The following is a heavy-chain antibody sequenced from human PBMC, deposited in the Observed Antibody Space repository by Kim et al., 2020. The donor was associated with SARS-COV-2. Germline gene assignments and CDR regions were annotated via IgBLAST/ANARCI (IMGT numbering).Heavy chain of an antibody. J-gene: IGHJ4*02. Sequence: DTRYSTSVQGQVTISADKSISTAYLQWSSLKASDSAMYYCARRNLRECDYWGQGTLVTVSS. V-gene: IGHV5-51*01. CDR2: DT. CDR3: ARRNLRECDY.